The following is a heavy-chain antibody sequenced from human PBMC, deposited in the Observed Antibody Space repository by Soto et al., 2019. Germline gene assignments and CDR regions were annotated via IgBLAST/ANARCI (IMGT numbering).Heavy chain of an antibody. Sequence: GGSPKIYCKGSGYSFTSYWISWVRQMPGKGLEWMGRIDPSDSYTNYSPSFQGHVTISIDKSISTAYLQWSSLKASDTAMYYCARFSSGMDVWGQGTTVTVSS. CDR2: IDPSDSYT. CDR3: ARFSSGMDV. CDR1: GYSFTSYW. J-gene: IGHJ6*02. V-gene: IGHV5-10-1*01.